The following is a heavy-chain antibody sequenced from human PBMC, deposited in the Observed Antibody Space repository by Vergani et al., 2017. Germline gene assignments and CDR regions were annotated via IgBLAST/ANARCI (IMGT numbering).Heavy chain of an antibody. CDR3: AKGWGWADYYFDD. V-gene: IGHV3-23*01. CDR1: GFTFSSYA. J-gene: IGHJ4*02. CDR2: ISGSGGST. D-gene: IGHD6-19*01. Sequence: EVQLLESGGGLVQPGGSLRLSCTTSGFTFSSYAMSWVRQAPGEGLKWVSAISGSGGSTYYADSVKGRITISRDNSKNTLYLQMNSLKAEDTAVYYCAKGWGWADYYFDDWGQGTLVTVSS.